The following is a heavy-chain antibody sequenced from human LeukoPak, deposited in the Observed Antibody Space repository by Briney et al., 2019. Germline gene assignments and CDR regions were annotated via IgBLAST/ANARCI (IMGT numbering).Heavy chain of an antibody. D-gene: IGHD3-22*01. V-gene: IGHV3-74*01. CDR2: INSDGSST. J-gene: IGHJ5*02. CDR3: AKRGYYYDSWVDNWFDP. CDR1: GFTFSSYW. Sequence: GGSLRLSCAASGFTFSSYWMHWVRQAPGKGLVWVSRINSDGSSTTYADSVKGRFTISRDNSKNTLYLQMNSLRAEDTAVYYCAKRGYYYDSWVDNWFDPWGQGTLVTVSS.